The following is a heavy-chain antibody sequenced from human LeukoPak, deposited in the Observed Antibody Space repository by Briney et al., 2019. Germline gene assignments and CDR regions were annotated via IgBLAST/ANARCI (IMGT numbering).Heavy chain of an antibody. CDR3: ARDPYGPGWLDR. CDR1: GFTFSSYS. CDR2: IRSSGNTI. J-gene: IGHJ5*02. D-gene: IGHD4-17*01. Sequence: GGSLRLSCAASGFTFSSYSMNWVRQAPGKGLEWVSYIRSSGNTIYYADSVKGRFTISRDNTKNSVYLQMNSLRDEDTAVYYCARDPYGPGWLDRWGQGTLVTVSS. V-gene: IGHV3-48*02.